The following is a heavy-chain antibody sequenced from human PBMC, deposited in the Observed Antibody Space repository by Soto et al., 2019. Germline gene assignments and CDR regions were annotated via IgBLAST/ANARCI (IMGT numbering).Heavy chain of an antibody. D-gene: IGHD2-15*01. CDR1: GFTFSSYA. CDR3: ARVTERYCSGGSCYPSYFQH. V-gene: IGHV3-30-3*01. CDR2: ISYDGSNK. J-gene: IGHJ1*01. Sequence: GGSLRLSCAASGFTFSSYAMHWVRQAPGKGLEWVAVISYDGSNKYYADSVKGRFTISRDNSKNTLYLQMNSLRAEDTAVYYCARVTERYCSGGSCYPSYFQHWGQDTLVTVSS.